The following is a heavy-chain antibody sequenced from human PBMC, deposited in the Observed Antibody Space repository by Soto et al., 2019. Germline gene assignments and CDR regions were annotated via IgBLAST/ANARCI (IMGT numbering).Heavy chain of an antibody. J-gene: IGHJ2*01. CDR1: GYTFTNYD. V-gene: IGHV1-8*01. CDR3: TRCTIAYWYFDL. D-gene: IGHD2-21*01. Sequence: HVQLVQSGAEVRTPGASVRVSCKASGYTFTNYDINWVRQVPGQGLEWMGWMNGDSGNTGYSQNFQGRVSMSRDTSMSTAYMELSSLTSEDKALYYCTRCTIAYWYFDLWGRGTLVIVSS. CDR2: MNGDSGNT.